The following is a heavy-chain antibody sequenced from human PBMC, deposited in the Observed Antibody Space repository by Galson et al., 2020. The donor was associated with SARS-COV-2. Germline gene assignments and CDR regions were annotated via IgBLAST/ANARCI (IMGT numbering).Heavy chain of an antibody. V-gene: IGHV3-33*01. CDR2: IWYDGSNK. D-gene: IGHD3-22*01. Sequence: GGSLRLSCAASGFTFSSYGMHWVRQAPGKGLEWVAVIWYDGSNKYYADSVKGRFTISRDNSKNTLYLQMNSLRAEDTAVYYCAREARGYYDSSGYYYVGYFDYWGQGTLVTVPS. CDR3: AREARGYYDSSGYYYVGYFDY. CDR1: GFTFSSYG. J-gene: IGHJ4*02.